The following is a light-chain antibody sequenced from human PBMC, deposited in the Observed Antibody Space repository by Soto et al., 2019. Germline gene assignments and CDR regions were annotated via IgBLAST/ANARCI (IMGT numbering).Light chain of an antibody. Sequence: DIQMTQSPSSLSASVGDRVTITCRASQSISSYLNWYQQKPGKAPKLLIYAASSLQSGVPSRFSGSGSGTDFTLTISSLQPEDFATYYCQQIYGTPTFCEGTMVHIK. CDR3: QQIYGTPT. V-gene: IGKV1-39*01. CDR1: QSISSY. J-gene: IGKJ4*02. CDR2: AAS.